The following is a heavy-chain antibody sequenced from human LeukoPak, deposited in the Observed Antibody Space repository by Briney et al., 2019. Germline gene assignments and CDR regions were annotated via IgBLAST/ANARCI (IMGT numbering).Heavy chain of an antibody. CDR3: ARERVVAVTPFDY. CDR2: ISSSGSTI. D-gene: IGHD2-15*01. Sequence: PGGSLRLSCAASGFTFSSYEMNWVRQAPGKGLEWVSYISSSGSTIYYADSVKGRFTISRDNAKNSLYLQMNSLRAEDTAVYYCARERVVAVTPFDYWGQGTLVTVSS. CDR1: GFTFSSYE. J-gene: IGHJ4*02. V-gene: IGHV3-48*03.